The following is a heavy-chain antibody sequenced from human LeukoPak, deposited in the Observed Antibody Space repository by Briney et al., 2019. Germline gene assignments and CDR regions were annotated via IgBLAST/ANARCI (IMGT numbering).Heavy chain of an antibody. CDR3: ARAPRHSSGWYTGTSGVIDY. J-gene: IGHJ4*02. CDR1: GYTFSDYY. V-gene: IGHV1-2*02. CDR2: INPNSGGT. D-gene: IGHD6-19*01. Sequence: WASVKVSCKASGYTFSDYYIHWVRQAPGQGPEWMGYINPNSGGTNYAQKFQGRVTMTRDTSISTAYMELSRLRSDDTAVYYCARAPRHSSGWYTGTSGVIDYWGQGTLVTVSS.